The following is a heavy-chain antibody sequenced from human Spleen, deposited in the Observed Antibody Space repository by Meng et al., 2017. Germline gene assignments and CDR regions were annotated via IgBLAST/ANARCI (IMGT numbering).Heavy chain of an antibody. CDR2: TYYRSRWYK. CDR3: ARGTATLDF. V-gene: IGHV6-1*01. J-gene: IGHJ4*01. D-gene: IGHD2-15*01. CDR1: GDSVSSNSVA. Sequence: QVQLQQSGPGLVKPSQTLPLTCAISGDSVSSNSVAWNWIRQSPSRGLEWLGRTYYRSRWYKDYAVSVKSRITINPDTSKNEFSLQLNSVTPEDTAVYFCARGTATLDFWGHGTLVTVSS.